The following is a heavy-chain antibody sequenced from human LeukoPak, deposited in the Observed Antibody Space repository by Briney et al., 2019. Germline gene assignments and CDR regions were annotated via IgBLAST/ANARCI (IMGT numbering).Heavy chain of an antibody. D-gene: IGHD1-26*01. Sequence: QPGGSLRLSCAASGFTFSSYEMNWVRQAPGKGLEWVSYISSSGSTIYYADSVKGRFTISRDNAKNSLYLQMNSLRAEDTAVYYCAREGGSDYYYYMDVWGKGTTVTISS. J-gene: IGHJ6*03. CDR3: AREGGSDYYYYMDV. CDR2: ISSSGSTI. CDR1: GFTFSSYE. V-gene: IGHV3-48*03.